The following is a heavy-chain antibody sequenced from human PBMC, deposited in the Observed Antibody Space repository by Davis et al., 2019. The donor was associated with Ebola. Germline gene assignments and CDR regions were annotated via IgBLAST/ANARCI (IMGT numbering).Heavy chain of an antibody. D-gene: IGHD5-24*01. CDR3: ARGREADGYNGPFDY. CDR1: GGTFSSYA. Sequence: SVKVSCKASGGTFSSYAISWVRQAPGQGLEWMGGIIPIFGTANYAQKFQGRVTITADESTSTAYMELSSLRSEDTAVYYCARGREADGYNGPFDYWGQGTLVTVSS. CDR2: IIPIFGTA. V-gene: IGHV1-69*13. J-gene: IGHJ4*02.